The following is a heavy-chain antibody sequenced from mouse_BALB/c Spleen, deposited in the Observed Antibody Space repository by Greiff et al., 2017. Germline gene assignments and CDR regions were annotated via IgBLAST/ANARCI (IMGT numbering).Heavy chain of an antibody. CDR2: INPYNDGT. CDR1: GFTFTSYV. V-gene: IGHV1-14*01. D-gene: IGHD2-1*01. CDR3: ARGGDGNYGFYAMDY. Sequence: VQLLQSGPELVKPGASVKMSCTASGFTFTSYVMHWVQQTPGQGLEWIGYINPYNDGTKYNEKFKGKATLTSDKSSSTAYMELSSLTSEDSAVYYCARGGDGNYGFYAMDYWGQGTSVTVSA. J-gene: IGHJ4*01.